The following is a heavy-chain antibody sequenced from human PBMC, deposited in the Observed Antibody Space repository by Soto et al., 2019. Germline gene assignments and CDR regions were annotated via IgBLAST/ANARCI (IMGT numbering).Heavy chain of an antibody. D-gene: IGHD5-18*01. V-gene: IGHV1-3*01. Sequence: HVELVQSGADVKKPGASVTISCKASGYTFTDYALHWVRQAPGQRLEWMGWMNAGVGNTLYSQKFPCRITITRDTSASTAYMELNSLNSEDTAIYYCARDTGYTFGSLNYWGPGTLVTVSS. CDR2: MNAGVGNT. J-gene: IGHJ4*02. CDR1: GYTFTDYA. CDR3: ARDTGYTFGSLNY.